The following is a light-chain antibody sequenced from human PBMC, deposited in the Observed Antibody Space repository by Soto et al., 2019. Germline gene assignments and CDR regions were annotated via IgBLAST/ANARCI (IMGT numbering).Light chain of an antibody. CDR2: EVS. Sequence: QSALTQPASVSGSPGQSITISCTGTSSDVGGYNYVSWYQQHPGKAPKLMIYEVSNRPSGVSNRFSGSKSGNTASLTISGLQAEDEADYYCSSYTSSSTHNYVFGTGTKVTLL. V-gene: IGLV2-14*01. J-gene: IGLJ1*01. CDR3: SSYTSSSTHNYV. CDR1: SSDVGGYNY.